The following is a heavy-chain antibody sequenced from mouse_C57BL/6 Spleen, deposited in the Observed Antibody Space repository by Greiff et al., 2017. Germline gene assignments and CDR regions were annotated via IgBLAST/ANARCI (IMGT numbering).Heavy chain of an antibody. CDR1: GYTFTDYY. Sequence: EVQLQQSGPELVKPGASVKISCKASGYTFTDYYMNWVKQSHGKSLEWIGDINPNNGGTSYNQKFKGKATLTVDKYSSTAYMELRSLTAEDSAVYYCARRNYSSSYYCDYWGQGTTLTVSS. J-gene: IGHJ2*01. CDR3: ARRNYSSSYYCDY. D-gene: IGHD1-1*01. V-gene: IGHV1-26*01. CDR2: INPNNGGT.